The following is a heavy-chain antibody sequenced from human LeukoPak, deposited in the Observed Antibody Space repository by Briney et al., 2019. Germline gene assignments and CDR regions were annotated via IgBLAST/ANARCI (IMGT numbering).Heavy chain of an antibody. V-gene: IGHV6-1*01. J-gene: IGHJ4*02. CDR3: ARDHDYGNFGTYADY. CDR2: TYYRSKWYN. CDR1: GDSVSRNSVA. D-gene: IGHD4-11*01. Sequence: SQTLSLTHAISGDSVSRNSVAWNWIRQPPSRGLEWLGRTYYRSKWYNDYALFVESRININPDTSKNQFSLQLNSVTPADTAVYYCARDHDYGNFGTYADYWGQGTLVTVSS.